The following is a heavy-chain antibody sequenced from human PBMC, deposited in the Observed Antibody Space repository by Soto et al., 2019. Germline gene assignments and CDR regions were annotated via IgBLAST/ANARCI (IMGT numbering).Heavy chain of an antibody. CDR2: IYYSGST. CDR1: GGSISSYY. CDR3: ARVGGSTVTTFTHYYYGMDV. Sequence: SETRSLTCTVSGGSISSYYWSWIRQPPGKGLEWIGYIYYSGSTNYNPSLKSRVTISVDTSKNQFSLKLSSVTAADTAVYYCARVGGSTVTTFTHYYYGMDVWGQGTTVTVSS. J-gene: IGHJ6*02. D-gene: IGHD4-17*01. V-gene: IGHV4-59*01.